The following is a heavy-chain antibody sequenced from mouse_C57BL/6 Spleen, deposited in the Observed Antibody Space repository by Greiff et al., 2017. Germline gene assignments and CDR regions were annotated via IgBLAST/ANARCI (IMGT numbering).Heavy chain of an antibody. CDR1: GYAFSSYW. J-gene: IGHJ2*01. Sequence: QVQLKESGAELVKPGASVKISCKASGYAFSSYWLNWVKQGPGKGLAWIGQIYPGDGATNYNGKVKGKATLTADKSSSTAYMQHSSLTSEYSAVYFCARSVWDPFDYWGQGTTLTVSS. CDR2: IYPGDGAT. V-gene: IGHV1-80*01. CDR3: ARSVWDPFDY. D-gene: IGHD4-1*01.